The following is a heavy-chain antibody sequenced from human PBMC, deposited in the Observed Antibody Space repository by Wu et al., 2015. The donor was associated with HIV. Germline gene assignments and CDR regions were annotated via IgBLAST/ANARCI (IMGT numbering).Heavy chain of an antibody. CDR2: INPNSGGT. CDR1: GYTFTGYY. V-gene: IGHV1-2*02. J-gene: IGHJ5*02. D-gene: IGHD3-9*01. CDR3: ARELNPARWSGPNLGPLVPTP. Sequence: QVQLVQSGAEVKKPGASVKVSCKASGYTFTGYYMHWVRQAPGQGLEWMGWINPNSGGTNYAQKFQGRVTMTRDTSISTAYMELSRLRSDDTAVYYCARELNPARWSGPNLGPLVPTPWGHGNPGPPSPQ.